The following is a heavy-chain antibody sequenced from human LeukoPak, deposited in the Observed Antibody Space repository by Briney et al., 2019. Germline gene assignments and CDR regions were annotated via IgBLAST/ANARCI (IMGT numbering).Heavy chain of an antibody. J-gene: IGHJ3*02. V-gene: IGHV4-4*07. D-gene: IGHD4-17*01. CDR3: ARDLTTVTTESAFDI. CDR2: IYTSGST. CDR1: GGSISSYY. Sequence: SETLSLTCTVSGGSISSYYWSWIRQPAGKGLEWIGRIYTSGSTNYNPSLKSRVTMSVDTSKNQFSLKLSSVTAADTAVYYCARDLTTVTTESAFDIWGQGTMVTVSS.